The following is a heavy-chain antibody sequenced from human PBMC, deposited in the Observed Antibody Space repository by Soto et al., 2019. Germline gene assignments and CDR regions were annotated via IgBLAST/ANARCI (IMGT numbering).Heavy chain of an antibody. CDR1: GFTFSDYY. J-gene: IGHJ4*02. CDR3: ARGTYRSKTDFDY. CDR2: ISSSSGTI. D-gene: IGHD6-13*01. Sequence: VGSLRLSCAASGFTFSDYYMTWIRQAPGSGLEWVSYISSSSGTISYANSVKGRFTISRDNAQNSLYLQMTSLRAEDTAVYYCARGTYRSKTDFDYWGQGTLVTVSS. V-gene: IGHV3-11*01.